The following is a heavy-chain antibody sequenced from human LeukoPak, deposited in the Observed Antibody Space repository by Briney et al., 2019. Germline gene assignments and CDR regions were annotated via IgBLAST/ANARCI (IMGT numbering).Heavy chain of an antibody. Sequence: PGGSLRLSCAASGFTFHDYAMHWVRHAPGKGLEWVSGISCNSGSIVYADSVKGRFTISRDNAKNSLYLQMNSLRAEDTAVYDCAKSSSDHTYYYASSGYLDYWGQGTLVTVSS. D-gene: IGHD3-22*01. CDR3: AKSSSDHTYYYASSGYLDY. V-gene: IGHV3-9*01. CDR1: GFTFHDYA. CDR2: ISCNSGSI. J-gene: IGHJ4*02.